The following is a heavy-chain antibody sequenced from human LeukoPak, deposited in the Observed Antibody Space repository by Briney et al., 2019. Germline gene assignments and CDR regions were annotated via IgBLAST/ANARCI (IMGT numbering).Heavy chain of an antibody. CDR3: ARVGDWSNYFGMDA. CDR1: GFTFSGYC. CDR2: IFGSGGKT. J-gene: IGHJ6*02. Sequence: PGGSLRLSCAASGFTFSGYCLTWVRQPPGKGLEWVGVIFGSGGKTYYADSLKGRYTISRDNTKSTQYLQMNSLKADDTPVYYRARVGDWSNYFGMDAWGQGTTVSVSS. D-gene: IGHD1-1*01. V-gene: IGHV3-23*01.